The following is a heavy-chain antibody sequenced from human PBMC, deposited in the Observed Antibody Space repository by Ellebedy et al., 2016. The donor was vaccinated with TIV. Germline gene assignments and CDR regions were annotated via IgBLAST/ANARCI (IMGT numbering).Heavy chain of an antibody. V-gene: IGHV3-30*02. CDR2: KRFDGRNE. Sequence: PGGSLRLSCVASGFSFSTYGMHWVRQAPGKGLEWVAFKRFDGRNENNGASVKGRFIISRDLSKNTLYLQMNRMTSDDTGIYYCTRETNPPPGALAGTGFDCWGQGTLVIVSS. J-gene: IGHJ4*02. CDR1: GFSFSTYG. D-gene: IGHD6-19*01. CDR3: TRETNPPPGALAGTGFDC.